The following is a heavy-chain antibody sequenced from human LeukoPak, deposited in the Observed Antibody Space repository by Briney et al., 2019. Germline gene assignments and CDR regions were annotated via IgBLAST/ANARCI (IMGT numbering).Heavy chain of an antibody. V-gene: IGHV5-51*01. CDR3: ARHPEVVRSSDTWYFDL. Sequence: GESLRISCKGSGYSFTNYWIGWVRQMPGKGLEWMGIIYPYDSHTRYSPSFQGQVTISADKSISTAYLQWSSLKASDTAMYYCARHPEVVRSSDTWYFDLWGRGTLVTVSS. D-gene: IGHD2-2*01. J-gene: IGHJ2*01. CDR1: GYSFTNYW. CDR2: IYPYDSHT.